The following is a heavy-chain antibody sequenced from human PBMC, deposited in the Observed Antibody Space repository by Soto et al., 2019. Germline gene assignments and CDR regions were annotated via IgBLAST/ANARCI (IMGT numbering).Heavy chain of an antibody. CDR3: ARRGYSYRGYYYYGMDV. CDR1: GYSFTSYW. D-gene: IGHD5-18*01. V-gene: IGHV5-51*01. J-gene: IGHJ6*02. Sequence: ESLKISCKGSGYSFTSYWIGWVRQMPGKGLEWMGIIYPGDSDTRYSPSFQGQVTISADKSISTAYLQWSSLKASDTAMYYCARRGYSYRGYYYYGMDVWGQGTTVNVSS. CDR2: IYPGDSDT.